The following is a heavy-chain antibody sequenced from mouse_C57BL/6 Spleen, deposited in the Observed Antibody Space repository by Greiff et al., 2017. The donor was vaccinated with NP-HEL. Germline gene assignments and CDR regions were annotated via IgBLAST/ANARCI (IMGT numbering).Heavy chain of an antibody. Sequence: VQLQQSGPELVKPGASVKISCKASGYTFTDYYMNWVKQSHGKSLEWIGDINPNNGGTSYNQKFKGKATLTVDKSSSTAYMELRSLTSEDSAVYYCARDVLRYDYWGQGTTLTVSS. V-gene: IGHV1-26*01. D-gene: IGHD1-1*01. J-gene: IGHJ2*01. CDR3: ARDVLRYDY. CDR1: GYTFTDYY. CDR2: INPNNGGT.